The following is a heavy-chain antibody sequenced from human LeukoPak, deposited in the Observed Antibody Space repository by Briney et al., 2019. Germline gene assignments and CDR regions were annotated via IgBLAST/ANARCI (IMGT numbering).Heavy chain of an antibody. Sequence: ASVKVSCKASGYTFTSYYMHWVRQAPGQGLEWMGWINPNSGGTNYAQKFQGWVTMTRDTSISTAYMELSRLRSDDTAVYYCARGPPRNSSSFYYFDYWGQGTLVTVSS. CDR2: INPNSGGT. CDR3: ARGPPRNSSSFYYFDY. V-gene: IGHV1-2*04. D-gene: IGHD6-13*01. CDR1: GYTFTSYY. J-gene: IGHJ4*02.